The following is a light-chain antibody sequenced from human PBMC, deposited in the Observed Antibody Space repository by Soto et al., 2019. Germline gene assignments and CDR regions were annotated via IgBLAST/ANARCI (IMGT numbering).Light chain of an antibody. V-gene: IGKV3-20*01. Sequence: EVVLTQSPGTLSLSPGETATLSCRASQTVSGSYLAWYQHKPGQAPRLPIQGASSRATGIPDRFSGSGFGTDFTLTISRLEPEDFAVYFCQQYGSSPLTFGQGTRLEIK. CDR3: QQYGSSPLT. CDR1: QTVSGSY. CDR2: GAS. J-gene: IGKJ5*01.